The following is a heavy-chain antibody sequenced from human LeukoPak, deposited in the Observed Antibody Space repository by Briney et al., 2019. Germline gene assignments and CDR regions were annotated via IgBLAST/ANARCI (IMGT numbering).Heavy chain of an antibody. Sequence: SETLSLTCTVSGGSISSGGYYWRWLRQHPGTGLEWVGYIYYSGSTYYNPSLKSRVTISVDTSKNQFSLKLSSVTAADTAVYYCARAAHIVVVTAIYYFDYWGQGTLVTVSS. CDR3: ARAAHIVVVTAIYYFDY. J-gene: IGHJ4*02. D-gene: IGHD2-21*02. V-gene: IGHV4-31*03. CDR2: IYYSGST. CDR1: GGSISSGGYY.